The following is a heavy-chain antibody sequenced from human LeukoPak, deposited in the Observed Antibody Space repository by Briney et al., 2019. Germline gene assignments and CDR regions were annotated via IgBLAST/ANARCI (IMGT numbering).Heavy chain of an antibody. CDR3: AKAEPPGIAAAGRFDY. D-gene: IGHD6-13*01. CDR1: GFTFSSYG. V-gene: IGHV3-30*18. J-gene: IGHJ4*02. CDR2: ISYDGSNK. Sequence: GGSLRLSCAASGFTFSSYGMHWVRQAPGKGLEWVAVISYDGSNKYYADSVKGRFTISRDNSRNTLYLQMNSLRAEDTAVYYCAKAEPPGIAAAGRFDYWGQGTLVTVSS.